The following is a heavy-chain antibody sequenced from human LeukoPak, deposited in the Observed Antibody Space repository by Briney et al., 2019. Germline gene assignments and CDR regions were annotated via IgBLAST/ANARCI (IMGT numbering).Heavy chain of an antibody. CDR1: GYTLTELS. D-gene: IGHD3-22*01. V-gene: IGHV1-24*01. CDR3: ATEVYDSSGYYYFQH. J-gene: IGHJ1*01. Sequence: ASVRVSCKVSGYTLTELSMHWVRQAPGKGLEWMGGFDPEDGETIYAQKFQGRVTMTEDTSTDTAYMELSSLRSEDTAVYYCATEVYDSSGYYYFQHWGQGTLVTVSS. CDR2: FDPEDGET.